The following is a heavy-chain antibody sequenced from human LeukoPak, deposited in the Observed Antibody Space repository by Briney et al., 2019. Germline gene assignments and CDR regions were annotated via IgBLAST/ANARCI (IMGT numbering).Heavy chain of an antibody. CDR1: GGSLSSGDYY. D-gene: IGHD2-8*01. CDR3: ARDSMYAFEHYGMDV. V-gene: IGHV4-30-4*02. CDR2: IYYSGST. J-gene: IGHJ6*04. Sequence: PPETLSLTCTVSGGSLSSGDYYWSWIRQPPGKGLEWIGYIYYSGSTYYNPSLKSRVTISVDTSKNTFSLKLSSVTAADTAVYYCARDSMYAFEHYGMDVWGKGTTVTVSS.